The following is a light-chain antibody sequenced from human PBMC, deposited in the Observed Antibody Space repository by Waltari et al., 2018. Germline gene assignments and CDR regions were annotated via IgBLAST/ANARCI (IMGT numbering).Light chain of an antibody. CDR3: QHYVMLPVT. CDR1: QSVSRA. Sequence: EIVLTQSPGTLSLSPGERPTLSCRTSQSVSRALAWYQQKPGQAPRLLIYGIFNRATGIPDRFSGSGSGTDFSLTISRLEPEDFAVYYCQHYVMLPVTFGQGTRVEVK. CDR2: GIF. J-gene: IGKJ1*01. V-gene: IGKV3-20*01.